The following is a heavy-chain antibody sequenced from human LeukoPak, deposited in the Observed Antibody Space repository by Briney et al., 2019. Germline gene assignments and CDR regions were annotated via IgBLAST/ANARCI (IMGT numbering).Heavy chain of an antibody. CDR1: VYTFTTYG. CDR2: INPNSGGT. V-gene: IGHV1-2*02. Sequence: ASVKVSCKASVYTFTTYGISWVRQPPGQGLEWMGWINPNSGGTNYAQKFQGRVTMTRDTSISTAYMELSRLRADDTAVYYCGRDRRMTLFGVVMRWFDPWGQGALVTVSS. CDR3: GRDRRMTLFGVVMRWFDP. D-gene: IGHD3-3*01. J-gene: IGHJ5*02.